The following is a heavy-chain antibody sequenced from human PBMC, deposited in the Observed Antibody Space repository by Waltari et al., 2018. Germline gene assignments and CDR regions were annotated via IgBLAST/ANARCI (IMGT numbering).Heavy chain of an antibody. CDR3: ARHSGYDNYYYYYMDV. CDR2: IYPGDSDT. D-gene: IGHD5-12*01. Sequence: QVQLQESGPGLVKPSQTLSLTCTVSGGSISSGDYYWSWIRQPPGKGLEWMGIIYPGDSDTRYSPSFQGQVTISADKSISTAYLQWSSLKASDTAMYYCARHSGYDNYYYYYMDVWGKGTTVTVSS. J-gene: IGHJ6*03. V-gene: IGHV4-30-4*08. CDR1: GGSISSGDYY.